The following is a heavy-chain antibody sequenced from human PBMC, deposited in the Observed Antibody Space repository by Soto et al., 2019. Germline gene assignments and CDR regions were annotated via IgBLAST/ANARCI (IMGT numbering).Heavy chain of an antibody. V-gene: IGHV3-30*18. CDR1: GFTFRSYG. Sequence: GGSLRLSCAASGFTFRSYGMHWVRQAPGKGLEWLAVISNDGTNKYLADSVKGRLTLSRDNSRNTLSLEINNLRPEDTAVYYCGKDTLDCSGGDCPLYYYYGTDVWGQGTTVTVSS. CDR3: GKDTLDCSGGDCPLYYYYGTDV. D-gene: IGHD2-15*01. CDR2: ISNDGTNK. J-gene: IGHJ6*02.